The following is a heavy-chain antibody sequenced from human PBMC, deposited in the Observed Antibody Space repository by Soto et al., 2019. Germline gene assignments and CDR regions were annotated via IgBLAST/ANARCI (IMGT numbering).Heavy chain of an antibody. CDR3: ARSGSSGYYLFDY. V-gene: IGHV1-2*04. Sequence: ASVKVSCKASGYTFTGHYMHWVRPAPGQGPGGMGWIHPNSGNTNYGQKFQCWVTMTRDTSISTAYMELSRLRSDDTAVDYCARSGSSGYYLFDYWGQGTLVTVSS. CDR1: GYTFTGHY. J-gene: IGHJ4*02. D-gene: IGHD3-22*01. CDR2: IHPNSGNT.